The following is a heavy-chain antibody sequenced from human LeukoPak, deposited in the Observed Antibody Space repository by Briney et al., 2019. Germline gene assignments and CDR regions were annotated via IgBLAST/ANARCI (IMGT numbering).Heavy chain of an antibody. CDR3: ARALGAVRTHDY. Sequence: GASVKVSCKASGYTFTGYYMHWVRQAPGQGLEWMGRINPNSGGTNYAQKFQGRVTMTRDTSISTAYMELSRLRSDDTAAYYCARALGAVRTHDYWGQGTLVTVSS. CDR2: INPNSGGT. D-gene: IGHD3-10*01. J-gene: IGHJ4*02. V-gene: IGHV1-2*06. CDR1: GYTFTGYY.